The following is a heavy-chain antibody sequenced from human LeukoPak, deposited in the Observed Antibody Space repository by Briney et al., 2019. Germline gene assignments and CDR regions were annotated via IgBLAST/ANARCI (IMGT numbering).Heavy chain of an antibody. CDR1: GVSISSLY. V-gene: IGHV4-59*11. J-gene: IGHJ6*02. D-gene: IGHD5-24*01. CDR3: VRSATIAVFRYGMDV. Sequence: PSETLSLTCSVSGVSISSLYWSWVRQPPGKGLEYIGYVHYTGATNYNPSLTSRVVVSMDASKNQFSLNLNSVTAADTAVYYCVRSATIAVFRYGMDVWGQGTTVTVSS. CDR2: VHYTGAT.